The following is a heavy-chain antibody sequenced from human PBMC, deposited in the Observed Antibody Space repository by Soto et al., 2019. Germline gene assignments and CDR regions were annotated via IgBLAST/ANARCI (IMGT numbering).Heavy chain of an antibody. CDR2: INPNSGGT. V-gene: IGHV1-2*04. CDR1: GYTFTGYY. Sequence: VKLSSKASGYTFTGYYMHCGRQATGQGLEWMGWINPNSGGTNYAQKFQGWVTMTRDTSISTAYMELSRLRSDDTAVYYCARSSGNYYYYGMDVWGQGTTVTVSS. J-gene: IGHJ6*02. CDR3: ARSSGNYYYYGMDV. D-gene: IGHD6-13*01.